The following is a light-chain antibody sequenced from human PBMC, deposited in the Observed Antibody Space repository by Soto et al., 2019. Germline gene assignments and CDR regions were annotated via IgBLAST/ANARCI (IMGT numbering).Light chain of an antibody. CDR1: QGISSY. J-gene: IGKJ4*01. V-gene: IGKV1-8*01. Sequence: AIRMTQSPSSLSASTGDRVTITCRASQGISSYLAWYQQKPGKAPKLLIYAASTLQSGVPSRFSGSGSGTDFTLTISCLQSEDVATYYCHQYYSYWLTFGGGTKVEIK. CDR3: HQYYSYWLT. CDR2: AAS.